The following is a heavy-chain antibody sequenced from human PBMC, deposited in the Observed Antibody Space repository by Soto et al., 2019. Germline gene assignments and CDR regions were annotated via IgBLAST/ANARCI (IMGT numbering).Heavy chain of an antibody. D-gene: IGHD2-2*02. Sequence: GGSLRLSCVGSGFTFSTYSINWVRQAPGKGLEWVSSISSRSDIYYADSVKGRFTISRDNAKNSVSLQMDSLRAEDTAVYYCAREYTAWPLAYGLDVWGQGTTVTVSS. CDR2: ISSRSDI. CDR3: AREYTAWPLAYGLDV. CDR1: GFTFSTYS. V-gene: IGHV3-21*01. J-gene: IGHJ6*02.